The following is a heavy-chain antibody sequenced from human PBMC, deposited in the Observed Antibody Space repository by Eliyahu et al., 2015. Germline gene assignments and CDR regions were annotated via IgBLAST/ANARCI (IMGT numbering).Heavy chain of an antibody. V-gene: IGHV3-23*01. CDR2: ISGSGGST. J-gene: IGHJ4*02. CDR1: GXTFSSYA. Sequence: EVQLLESGGGLVQPXGSLXXXCAXSGXTFSSYAMSWVRQAPGKGLEWVSAISGSGGSTYYADSVKGRFTISRDNSKNTLYLQMNSLRAEDTAVYYCAKDHDGYPDYWGQGTLVTVSS. D-gene: IGHD5-24*01. CDR3: AKDHDGYPDY.